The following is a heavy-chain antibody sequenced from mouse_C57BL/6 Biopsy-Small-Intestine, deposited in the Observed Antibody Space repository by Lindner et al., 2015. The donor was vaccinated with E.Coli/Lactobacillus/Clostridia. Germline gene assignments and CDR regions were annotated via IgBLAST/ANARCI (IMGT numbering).Heavy chain of an antibody. CDR3: ATGYGDWFAY. CDR2: INPSSGYT. Sequence: VQLQESGAELAKPGASVKMSCKASGYTFTSYWMHWVKQRPGQGLEWIGYINPSSGYTEYNQKFKDKATLTADKSSSTAYMQLSSLTSEDSAVYYCATGYGDWFAYWGQGTLVTVSA. V-gene: IGHV1-7*01. J-gene: IGHJ3*01. D-gene: IGHD2-14*01. CDR1: GYTFTSYW.